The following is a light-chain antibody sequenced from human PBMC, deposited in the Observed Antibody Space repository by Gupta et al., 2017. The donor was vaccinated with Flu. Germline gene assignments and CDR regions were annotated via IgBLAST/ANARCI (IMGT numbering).Light chain of an antibody. CDR3: QQFYAVPHWT. CDR1: QSLLFKSTNKNY. Sequence: DIVLTQSPVSLAVPLGERATITCKSSQSLLFKSTNKNYLCCYQQKAGQPPKLLIYCAATRESGGPERFTGSGSWTDFTLTITNLQAEDVAVYYCQQFYAVPHWTFGQGTKVEIK. J-gene: IGKJ1*01. V-gene: IGKV4-1*01. CDR2: CAA.